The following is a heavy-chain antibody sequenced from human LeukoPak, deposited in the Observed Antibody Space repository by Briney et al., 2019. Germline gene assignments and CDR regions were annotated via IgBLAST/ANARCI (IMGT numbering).Heavy chain of an antibody. J-gene: IGHJ3*02. CDR1: GGSISSYH. CDR3: ARSGSYANDAFHI. D-gene: IGHD1-26*01. CDR2: LYTSGGT. V-gene: IGHV4-4*07. Sequence: SETLSLTCTVSGGSISSYHWSWIRQPAGKGLEWIGRLYTSGGTNYNPSLKSRVSMSVDASKSQFSLELNSVTAADTAVYYCARSGSYANDAFHIWGQGTMVTVSS.